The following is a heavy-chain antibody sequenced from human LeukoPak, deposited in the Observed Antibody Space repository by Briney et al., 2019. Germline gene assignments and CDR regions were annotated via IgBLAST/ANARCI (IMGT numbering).Heavy chain of an antibody. CDR1: GGSISSYY. V-gene: IGHV4-59*08. J-gene: IGHJ4*02. Sequence: SETLSLTCTVSGGSISSYYWSWIRQPPGKGLEWIGYIYYSGSTNYNPSLKSRVTISVDTSKNQFSLKLSSVTAADTAVYYCARQYCSGGSCYIDYWGQGTLVAVSS. CDR3: ARQYCSGGSCYIDY. CDR2: IYYSGST. D-gene: IGHD2-15*01.